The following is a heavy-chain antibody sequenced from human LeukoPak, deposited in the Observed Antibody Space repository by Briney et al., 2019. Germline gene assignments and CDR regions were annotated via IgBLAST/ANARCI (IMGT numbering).Heavy chain of an antibody. CDR2: ISSSSSYI. J-gene: IGHJ4*02. CDR3: GSDPGFEGSVSSEFRFIKGPFDY. V-gene: IGHV3-21*01. CDR1: GFTFSSYS. Sequence: GGSLRLSCAASGFTFSSYSMNWVRQAPGKGLEWVSSISSSSSYIYYADSVKGRFAISRDNAKNSLYLQMNSLRAEDTAVYYCGSDPGFEGSVSSEFRFIKGPFDYWAQGTLVTV. D-gene: IGHD3-16*01.